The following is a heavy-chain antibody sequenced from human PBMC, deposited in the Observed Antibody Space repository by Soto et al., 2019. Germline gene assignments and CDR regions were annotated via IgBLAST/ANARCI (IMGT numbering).Heavy chain of an antibody. J-gene: IGHJ6*02. CDR2: IYPGDSDT. V-gene: IGHV5-51*01. CDR3: ARPSWNDGYYYHGMDV. CDR1: GYSFTSYW. D-gene: IGHD1-1*01. Sequence: GESLKISCKGSGYSFTSYWIAWVRQMPGKGLEWMGIIYPGDSDTRYSPSFQGQVTISADNYFTTAYLQWNSLRASDTAMYYCARPSWNDGYYYHGMDVWGQGTAVTVSS.